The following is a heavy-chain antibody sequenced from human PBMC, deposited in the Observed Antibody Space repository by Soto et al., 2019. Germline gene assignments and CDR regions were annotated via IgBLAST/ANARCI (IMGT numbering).Heavy chain of an antibody. J-gene: IGHJ4*02. CDR1: GYTFTGYY. V-gene: IGHV1-2*04. CDR3: AREGLSRIAVAGDYFDY. D-gene: IGHD6-19*01. CDR2: INPNSGGT. Sequence: QVQLVQSGAEVKKPEASVKVSCKASGYTFTGYYMHWVRQAPGQGLEWMGWINPNSGGTNYAQKLQGWVTMTRDTSISTAYMQLSRLRSDDTAVYYCAREGLSRIAVAGDYFDYWGQGTLVTVSS.